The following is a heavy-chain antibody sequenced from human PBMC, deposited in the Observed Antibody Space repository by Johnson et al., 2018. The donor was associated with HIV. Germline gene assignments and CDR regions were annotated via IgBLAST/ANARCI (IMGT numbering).Heavy chain of an antibody. Sequence: LVESGGGLVQPGGSLRLSCAASGVTFSSHAMHWVRQAPGKGLDWVTVISYDGSNKYYADSVKGRFTISRDNSKNTLHLQMNSLRPEDTAVYYCARDLHDSSGYYYEGDAFDIWGQGTMVTVSS. J-gene: IGHJ3*02. CDR2: ISYDGSNK. CDR3: ARDLHDSSGYYYEGDAFDI. V-gene: IGHV3-30-3*01. D-gene: IGHD3-22*01. CDR1: GVTFSSHA.